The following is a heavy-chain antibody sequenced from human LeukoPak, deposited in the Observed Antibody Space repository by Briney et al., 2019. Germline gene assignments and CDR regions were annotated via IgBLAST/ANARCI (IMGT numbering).Heavy chain of an antibody. CDR2: IYPGDFDT. CDR1: GYSFTNYW. CDR3: ARRGDREWFDP. D-gene: IGHD3-10*01. Sequence: GESLKISCKGSGYSFTNYWIGWVRQMPGKGLVWMGVIYPGDFDTRYSPSFQGQVTISADKSISTAYLQWSSLKASDTAIYYCARRGDREWFDPWGQGTLVTVSS. J-gene: IGHJ5*02. V-gene: IGHV5-51*01.